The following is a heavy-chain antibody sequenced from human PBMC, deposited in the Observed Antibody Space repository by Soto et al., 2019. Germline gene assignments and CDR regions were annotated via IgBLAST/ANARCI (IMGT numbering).Heavy chain of an antibody. J-gene: IGHJ5*02. D-gene: IGHD1-1*01. CDR3: AKNETTRPWFDP. Sequence: QVQLQESGPGLVKASQTLSLTCTVSGGSIRNGNYYWSWIRQLPGKGLGWIGNIYYIGTTSYNPSLKSRVIISIDTSKNQFSLELTSVLAADTAVYYCAKNETTRPWFDPWGQGTLVTVSS. CDR2: IYYIGTT. CDR1: GGSIRNGNYY. V-gene: IGHV4-31*03.